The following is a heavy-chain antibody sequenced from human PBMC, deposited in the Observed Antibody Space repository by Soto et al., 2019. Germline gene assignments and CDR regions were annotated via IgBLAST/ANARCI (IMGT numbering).Heavy chain of an antibody. CDR1: GFTYSSYA. CDR3: ARERITPNWFDP. Sequence: GGSLRLSCVASGFTYSSYAMSWVRQAPGKGLEWVSTITGGADNTHYADSVKGRFTISRDNSKNTLSLQMNSLRAEDTAVYYCARERITPNWFDPWGQGTLVTVSS. J-gene: IGHJ5*02. D-gene: IGHD1-20*01. V-gene: IGHV3-23*01. CDR2: ITGGADNT.